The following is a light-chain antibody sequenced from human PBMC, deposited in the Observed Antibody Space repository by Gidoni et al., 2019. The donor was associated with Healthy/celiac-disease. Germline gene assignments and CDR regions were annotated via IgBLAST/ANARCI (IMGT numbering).Light chain of an antibody. Sequence: DIQMTQSPSPLSASVGDRVTVTCRASQSISSWLAWYQQQPGKAPKRLIYKASSLESGVPSRFSGSGSGTEFTLTISTLQPDDFATYYCQQYNSYSPTFGQGTKVETK. CDR1: QSISSW. V-gene: IGKV1-5*03. CDR3: QQYNSYSPT. J-gene: IGKJ1*01. CDR2: KAS.